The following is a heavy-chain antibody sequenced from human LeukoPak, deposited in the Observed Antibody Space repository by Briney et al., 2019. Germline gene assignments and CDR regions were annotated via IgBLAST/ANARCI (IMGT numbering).Heavy chain of an antibody. Sequence: PGGSLRLSCAASGFTFSTYWMSWVRQAPGKGLEWVGRIKSKTDGGTTDYAAPVKGRFTISRDDSKNTLYLQMNSLKTEDTAVYYCTTEVGYCSSTSCSNWFDPWGQGTLVTVSS. CDR3: TTEVGYCSSTSCSNWFDP. CDR2: IKSKTDGGTT. D-gene: IGHD2-2*01. J-gene: IGHJ5*02. CDR1: GFTFSTYW. V-gene: IGHV3-15*01.